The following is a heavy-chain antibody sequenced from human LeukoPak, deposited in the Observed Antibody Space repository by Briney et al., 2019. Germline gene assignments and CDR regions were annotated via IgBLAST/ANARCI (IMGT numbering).Heavy chain of an antibody. J-gene: IGHJ6*03. D-gene: IGHD1-1*01. CDR3: ARDGYGYNYMDV. V-gene: IGHV3-53*01. CDR1: GFTVSSNF. Sequence: GGSLRLSCAASGFTVSSNFMSWVRQAPGKGLEWVSVIYSGGTTYYADSVRGRFTISRDNSKNTLYLQMNSPRAEDTAVYYCARDGYGYNYMDVWGKGTTVTVSS. CDR2: IYSGGTT.